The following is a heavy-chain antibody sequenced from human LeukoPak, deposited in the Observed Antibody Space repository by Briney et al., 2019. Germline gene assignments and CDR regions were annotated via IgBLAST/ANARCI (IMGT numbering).Heavy chain of an antibody. D-gene: IGHD3-3*01. CDR1: GGSFSGYY. CDR3: ARVSGYDYYYYMDV. CDR2: INHSGST. Sequence: PSETLSLTCAVYGGSFSGYYWSWIRQPPGKGLEWIGEINHSGSTNYNPSLKSRVTISVDTSKNQFSLKLSSVTAADTAVYYCARVSGYDYYYYMDVWGKGTTVTISS. V-gene: IGHV4-34*01. J-gene: IGHJ6*03.